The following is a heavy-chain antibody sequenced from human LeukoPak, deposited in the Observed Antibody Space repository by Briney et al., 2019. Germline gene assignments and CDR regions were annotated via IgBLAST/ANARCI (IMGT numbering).Heavy chain of an antibody. V-gene: IGHV1-69*13. CDR3: ARSDNQLLEGYYYMDV. J-gene: IGHJ6*03. Sequence: SVKVSCKASGYTFTNYGISWVRQAPGQGLEWMGGIIPIFGTANYAQKFQGRVTITADESTSTAYMELSSLRSEDTAVYYCARSDNQLLEGYYYMDVWGKGTTVTVSS. D-gene: IGHD2-2*01. CDR2: IIPIFGTA. CDR1: GYTFTNYG.